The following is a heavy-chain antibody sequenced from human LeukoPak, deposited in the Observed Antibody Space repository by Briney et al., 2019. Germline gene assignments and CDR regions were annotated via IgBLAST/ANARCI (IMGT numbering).Heavy chain of an antibody. Sequence: GGSLRLSCAASGFTFDDYAMSWVRQAPGKGLEWVSAISGSGGSTYYADSVKGRFTISRDNSKNTLYLQMNSLRAEDTAVYYCAKEPTDYYDTSGYYLSDYWGQGTLVTVSS. V-gene: IGHV3-23*01. CDR3: AKEPTDYYDTSGYYLSDY. CDR1: GFTFDDYA. CDR2: ISGSGGST. D-gene: IGHD3-22*01. J-gene: IGHJ4*02.